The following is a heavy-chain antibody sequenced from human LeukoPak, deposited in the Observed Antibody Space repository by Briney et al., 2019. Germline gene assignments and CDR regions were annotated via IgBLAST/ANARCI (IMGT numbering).Heavy chain of an antibody. V-gene: IGHV4-38-2*02. D-gene: IGHD2-21*02. Sequence: SETLSLTCTVSGYSISSGYYWGWIRQPAGKGLEWIGSIYYGGGTYYNPSLKSRVTISVDTSKIQFSLRLSSVTAADTAVYYCARGAYGDLSGKVGYGGQGTLVTVSS. CDR3: ARGAYGDLSGKVGY. CDR1: GYSISSGYY. CDR2: IYYGGGT. J-gene: IGHJ4*02.